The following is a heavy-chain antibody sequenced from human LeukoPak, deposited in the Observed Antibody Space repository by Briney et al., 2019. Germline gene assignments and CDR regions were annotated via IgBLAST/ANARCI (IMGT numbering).Heavy chain of an antibody. CDR3: ARERRDGYKVYFDY. CDR1: GGSISSYY. J-gene: IGHJ4*02. Sequence: PSETLSLTCTVSGGSISSYYWNWIRQPPGKGLEWIGYIYYSGSTNYNPSLKSRVTISVDTSKNQFSLRLSSVTAADTAVYYCARERRDGYKVYFDYWGQGTLVTVSS. CDR2: IYYSGST. V-gene: IGHV4-59*01. D-gene: IGHD5-24*01.